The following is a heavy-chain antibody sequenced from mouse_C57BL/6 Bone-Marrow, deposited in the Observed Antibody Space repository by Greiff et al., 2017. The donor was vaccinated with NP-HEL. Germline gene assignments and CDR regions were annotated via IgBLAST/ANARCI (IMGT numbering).Heavy chain of an antibody. CDR1: GYTFTDYY. CDR2: IFPGSGST. V-gene: IGHV1-75*01. J-gene: IGHJ3*01. Sequence: VMLVESGPELVKPGASVKISCKASGYTFTDYYINWVKQRPGQGLEWIGWIFPGSGSTYYNEKFKGKATLTVDKSSSTAYMLLSSLTSEDSAVYFCIYYDYDGAWFAYWGQGTLVTVSA. CDR3: IYYDYDGAWFAY. D-gene: IGHD2-4*01.